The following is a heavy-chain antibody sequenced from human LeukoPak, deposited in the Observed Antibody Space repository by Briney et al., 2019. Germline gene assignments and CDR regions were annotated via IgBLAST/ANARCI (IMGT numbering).Heavy chain of an antibody. CDR3: ARTSVAAHDRIGFVDY. Sequence: ASVKVSCKTSGYNFLSYGISWVRQAPGKGLEWMGWISTYSAKPNYAVSLQGRVTVTTDTSTSTVSMELRSLTSDDTALYYCARTSVAAHDRIGFVDYWGQGTLVSVSS. J-gene: IGHJ4*02. V-gene: IGHV1-18*01. CDR2: ISTYSAKP. CDR1: GYNFLSYG. D-gene: IGHD3-22*01.